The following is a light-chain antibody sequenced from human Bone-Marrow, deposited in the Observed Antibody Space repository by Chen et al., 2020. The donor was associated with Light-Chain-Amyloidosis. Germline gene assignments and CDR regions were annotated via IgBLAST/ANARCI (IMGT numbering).Light chain of an antibody. CDR2: DVS. Sequence: QSALTQPASVSGSPGQSITISCTGTSSDVGDYNYASWYQQHPGKAPKLMIYDVSNRPSGVSNRFSGSKSGNTASLTISGLQAEDEADYYCSSYTSSSTVVFGGGTKLTVL. CDR1: SSDVGDYNY. J-gene: IGLJ2*01. CDR3: SSYTSSSTVV. V-gene: IGLV2-14*03.